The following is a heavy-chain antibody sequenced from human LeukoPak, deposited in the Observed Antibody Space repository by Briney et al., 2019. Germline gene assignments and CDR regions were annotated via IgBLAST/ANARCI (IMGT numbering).Heavy chain of an antibody. V-gene: IGHV4-59*01. CDR3: AGGYSSSWYNY. Sequence: SETLSLICAVSGGSISSYYWSWIRQPPGKGLECIGYIYYSGITNYNPSLKSRVTISVDTSKNQFSLKLSSVTAADTAVYYCAGGYSSSWYNYWGQGTLVTVSS. D-gene: IGHD6-13*01. CDR2: IYYSGIT. J-gene: IGHJ4*02. CDR1: GGSISSYY.